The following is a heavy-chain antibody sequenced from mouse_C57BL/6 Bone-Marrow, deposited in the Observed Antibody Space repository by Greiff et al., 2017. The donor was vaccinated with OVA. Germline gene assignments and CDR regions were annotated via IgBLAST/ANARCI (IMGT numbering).Heavy chain of an antibody. J-gene: IGHJ3*01. CDR2: INPNNGGT. CDR3: ASTGSSDGFAY. CDR1: GYTFTDYN. Sequence: EVQLQQSGPELVKPGASVKIPCKASGYTFTDYNMDWVKQSHGKSLEWIGDINPNNGGTIYNQKFKGKATLTVDKSSSTAYMELRSLTSEDTAVYYCASTGSSDGFAYWGQGTLVTVSA. D-gene: IGHD1-1*01. V-gene: IGHV1-18*01.